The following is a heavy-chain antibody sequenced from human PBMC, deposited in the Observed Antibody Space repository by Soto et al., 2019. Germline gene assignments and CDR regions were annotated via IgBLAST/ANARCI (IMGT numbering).Heavy chain of an antibody. Sequence: PSETLSLTCTVSGGSISSGGYYWSWIRQHPGKGLEWIGYIYYSGSTYYNPSLKSRVTISVDTSKNQFSLKLSSVTAADTAVYYCARSRYYYDSSGYYHLYYFDYWGQGTLVTVSS. V-gene: IGHV4-31*03. CDR3: ARSRYYYDSSGYYHLYYFDY. J-gene: IGHJ4*02. CDR2: IYYSGST. CDR1: GGSISSGGYY. D-gene: IGHD3-22*01.